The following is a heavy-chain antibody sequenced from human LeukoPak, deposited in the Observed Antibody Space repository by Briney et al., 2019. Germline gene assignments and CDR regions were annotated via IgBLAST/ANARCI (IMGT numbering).Heavy chain of an antibody. J-gene: IGHJ5*02. D-gene: IGHD6-6*01. Sequence: SETLSLTCAVYGGSFSGYYWSWIRQPPGKGLEWIGEINHGGSTNYNPSLKSRVTISVDTSKNQFSLKLNSVTAADTAVYYCAKGSIRVDPWGQGTLVTVSS. CDR1: GGSFSGYY. CDR3: AKGSIRVDP. V-gene: IGHV4-34*01. CDR2: INHGGST.